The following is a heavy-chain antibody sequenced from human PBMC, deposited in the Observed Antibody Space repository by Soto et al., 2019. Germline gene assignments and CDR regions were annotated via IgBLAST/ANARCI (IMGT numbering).Heavy chain of an antibody. CDR3: ARMSIASRYYYYYGMDV. CDR2: IYYSGSA. V-gene: IGHV4-39*01. J-gene: IGHJ6*02. D-gene: IGHD6-6*01. CDR1: GGSISNNNYY. Sequence: QLQLQESGPGLVKPSETLSLTCTVSGGSISNNNYYWGWIRQPPGKGLEWIGSIYYSGSAYYNPSLKSRVTISVDTSKNQFSLKLTSVTAADTAVYYCARMSIASRYYYYYGMDVWGQGTTVTVSS.